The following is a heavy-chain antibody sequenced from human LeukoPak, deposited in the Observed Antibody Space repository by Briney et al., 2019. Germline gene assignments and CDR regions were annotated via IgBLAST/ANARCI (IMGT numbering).Heavy chain of an antibody. J-gene: IGHJ4*02. CDR1: GFTFNSYA. V-gene: IGHV3-23*01. Sequence: GGPLRLSCAASGFTFNSYAVSWVRQAPGKGLEWVSGISGSGGSTYYADSVKGRFTVSRDNSKNTLYMQMDSLRVEDTAVYYCAKDVIKGSPLWVDYFDYWGQGTLVTVSS. CDR2: ISGSGGST. CDR3: AKDVIKGSPLWVDYFDY. D-gene: IGHD5-18*01.